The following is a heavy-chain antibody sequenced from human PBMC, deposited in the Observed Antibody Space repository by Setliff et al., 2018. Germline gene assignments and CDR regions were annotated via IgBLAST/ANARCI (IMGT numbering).Heavy chain of an antibody. CDR1: GGSISSHY. CDR2: IYYSGST. V-gene: IGHV4-59*11. CDR3: ARVVGYSYGQYYFDY. J-gene: IGHJ4*02. Sequence: SETLSLTCTVSGGSISSHYWSWIRQPPGKGLEWIGSIYYSGSTNYNPSLKSRITILVDTYKNQFSLKLNSVTAADTAVYYCARVVGYSYGQYYFDYWGQGTLVTVSS. D-gene: IGHD5-18*01.